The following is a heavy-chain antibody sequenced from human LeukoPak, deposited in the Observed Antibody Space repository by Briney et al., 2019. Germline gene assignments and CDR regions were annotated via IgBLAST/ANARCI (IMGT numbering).Heavy chain of an antibody. CDR2: INWNGGST. V-gene: IGHV3-20*04. J-gene: IGHJ4*02. CDR3: ARDESLLWFGPAGY. CDR1: GFTFDDYG. D-gene: IGHD3-10*01. Sequence: GGSLRLSCAASGFTFDDYGMSWVRQAPGKGLEWVSGINWNGGSTGYADSVKGRFTISRDNAKNSLYLQMNSLRAEDTALYYCARDESLLWFGPAGYWGQGTLVTVSS.